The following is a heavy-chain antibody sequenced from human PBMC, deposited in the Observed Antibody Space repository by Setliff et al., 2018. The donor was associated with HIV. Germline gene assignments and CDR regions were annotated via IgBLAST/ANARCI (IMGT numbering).Heavy chain of an antibody. CDR2: LYYSGTT. J-gene: IGHJ5*02. Sequence: SETLSLTCAVSGGSISSHYWSWIRQSPGRGLEWLGYLYYSGTTNYNPSLKSRVTISVDTSKNQFSLRLISVTAADSAVYYCARALMGRWFDPWGQGTLVTVSS. D-gene: IGHD2-8*01. CDR1: GGSISSHY. CDR3: ARALMGRWFDP. V-gene: IGHV4-59*11.